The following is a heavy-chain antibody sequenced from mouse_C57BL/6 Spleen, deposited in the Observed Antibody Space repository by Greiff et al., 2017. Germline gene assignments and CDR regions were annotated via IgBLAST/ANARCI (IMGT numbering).Heavy chain of an antibody. CDR3: ARERAAQATFDD. D-gene: IGHD3-2*02. Sequence: VQLQQSGAELARPGASVKLSCKASGYTFTSYGISWVKQRTGQGLEWIGEIYPRSGNTYYNEKFKGKATLTADKSSSTAYMELRSLTSEDSAVYFCARERAAQATFDDWGQGTTLTVSS. J-gene: IGHJ2*01. CDR1: GYTFTSYG. CDR2: IYPRSGNT. V-gene: IGHV1-81*01.